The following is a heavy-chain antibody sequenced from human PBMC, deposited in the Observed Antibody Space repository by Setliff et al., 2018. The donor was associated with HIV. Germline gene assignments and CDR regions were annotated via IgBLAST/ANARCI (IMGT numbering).Heavy chain of an antibody. CDR3: AKGEGSSSWYSFDY. J-gene: IGHJ4*02. CDR2: ISWNSGSI. D-gene: IGHD6-13*01. CDR1: GFTFDDYA. Sequence: GGSLRLSCAASGFTFDDYAMHWVRQAPGKGLEWVSGISWNSGSIGYADSVKGRFTISRDNAKNSLYLQMNSLRAGDMALYYCAKGEGSSSWYSFDYWGQGTLVTVSS. V-gene: IGHV3-9*03.